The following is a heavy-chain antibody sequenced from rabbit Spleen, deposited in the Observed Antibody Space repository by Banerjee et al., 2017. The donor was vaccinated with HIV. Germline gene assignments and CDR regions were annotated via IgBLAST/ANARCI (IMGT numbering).Heavy chain of an antibody. CDR2: IYARGGLT. Sequence: QEQLVESGGGLVQPGGSLKLSCKASGFDFSSYGVSWVRQAPGKGLVWIGYIYARGGLTWYSSWATGRFPISKASSTAVTLQMARLTAADTATYFGARDSGSSFSRYGMDLWGP. V-gene: IGHV1S39*01. J-gene: IGHJ6*01. D-gene: IGHD8-1*01. CDR3: ARDSGSSFSRYGMDL. CDR1: GFDFSSYG.